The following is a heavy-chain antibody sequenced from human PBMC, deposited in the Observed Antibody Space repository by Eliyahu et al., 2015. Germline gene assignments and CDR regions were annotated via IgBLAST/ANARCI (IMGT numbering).Heavy chain of an antibody. Sequence: QVQLQESGPGLVKASXTLSLTCXXSGGSISNYYXNWIRQPAGKEPEWIGRMYVSGAAFYNPSLKSRVTMSMDTSNNHFSLKLTSVTAADTAVYFCARDPMIRGFFDYWGQGTLVTVSS. CDR3: ARDPMIRGFFDY. J-gene: IGHJ4*02. D-gene: IGHD3-10*01. V-gene: IGHV4-4*07. CDR1: GGSISNYY. CDR2: MYVSGAA.